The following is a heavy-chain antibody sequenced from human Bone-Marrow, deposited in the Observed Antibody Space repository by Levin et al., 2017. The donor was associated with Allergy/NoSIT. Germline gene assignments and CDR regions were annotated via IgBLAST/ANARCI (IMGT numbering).Heavy chain of an antibody. J-gene: IGHJ5*02. Sequence: SETLSLTCAVYGGSFSGYYWSWIRQPPGKGLEWIGEINHSGSTNYNPSLKSRVTISVDTSKNQFSLKLSSVTAADTAVYYCARVQAVAGTPYWFDPWGQGTLVTVSS. CDR3: ARVQAVAGTPYWFDP. D-gene: IGHD6-19*01. V-gene: IGHV4-34*01. CDR2: INHSGST. CDR1: GGSFSGYY.